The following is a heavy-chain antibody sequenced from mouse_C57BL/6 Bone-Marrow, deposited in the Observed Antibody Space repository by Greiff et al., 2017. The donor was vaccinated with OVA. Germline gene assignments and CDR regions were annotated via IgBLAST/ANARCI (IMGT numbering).Heavy chain of an antibody. CDR1: GYAFSSSW. J-gene: IGHJ3*01. CDR3: ARAPLLGAWFAY. CDR2: IYPGDGDT. V-gene: IGHV1-82*01. Sequence: QVQLQQSGPELVKPGASVKISCKASGYAFSSSWMNWVKQRPGKGLEWIGRIYPGDGDTNYNGKFKGKATLTADKSSSTAYMQLSSLTSEDSAVYYCARAPLLGAWFAYWGQGTLVTVSA. D-gene: IGHD2-1*01.